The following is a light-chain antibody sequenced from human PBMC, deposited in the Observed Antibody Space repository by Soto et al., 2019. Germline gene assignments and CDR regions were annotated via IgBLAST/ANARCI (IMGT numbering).Light chain of an antibody. Sequence: QSVLTQPASVSGTPGQRVTISCSGSSSNIGSNTVSWYQQVPGTAPKLLIYSNDQRPSGVPDRFSGSKSGTSASLAIGGLQSEDEADYYCAAWDGSLNGWVFGGGTKVTVL. CDR2: SND. CDR3: AAWDGSLNGWV. CDR1: SSNIGSNT. J-gene: IGLJ2*01. V-gene: IGLV1-44*01.